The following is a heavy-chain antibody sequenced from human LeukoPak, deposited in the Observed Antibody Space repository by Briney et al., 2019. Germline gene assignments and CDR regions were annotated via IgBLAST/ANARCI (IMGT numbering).Heavy chain of an antibody. D-gene: IGHD3-10*01. V-gene: IGHV4-34*01. CDR2: INHSGST. CDR3: ARGKGSALFYYYYYMDV. J-gene: IGHJ6*03. Sequence: PSETLSLTCAVYGGSFSGYYWSWIRQPPGKGLEWIGEINHSGSTNHNPSLKSRVTISVDTSKNQFSLKLSSVTAADTAVYYCARGKGSALFYYYYYMDVWGKGTTVTVSS. CDR1: GGSFSGYY.